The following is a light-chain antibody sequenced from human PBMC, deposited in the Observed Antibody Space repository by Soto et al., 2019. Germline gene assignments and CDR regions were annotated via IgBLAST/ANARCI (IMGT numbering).Light chain of an antibody. CDR1: QSLEFSDGDTY. V-gene: IGKV2-30*01. Sequence: DVVLTQSPFSLPVALGQPVSISCRSSQSLEFSDGDTYLNWFKQRPGRSPRRXSYKVSNRDSGVPDRCSGSGAGTDFTLKISRVEAEDVGVYYCMQALQTPITFGQGTRLDIK. CDR2: KVS. CDR3: MQALQTPIT. J-gene: IGKJ5*01.